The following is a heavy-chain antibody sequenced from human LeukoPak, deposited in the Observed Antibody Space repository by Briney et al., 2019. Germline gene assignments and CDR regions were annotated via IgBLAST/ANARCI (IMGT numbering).Heavy chain of an antibody. D-gene: IGHD3-16*01. CDR1: GFTFNNYA. Sequence: PGRSLRLSCAASGFTFNNYAMHWVRQAPGKGLEWVSGISWNSGGIGYADSVKGRFTISRDDSKNTLYLQMNSLTAEDTAVYYCARERFGAYPEHWGQGTLVTVSS. CDR2: ISWNSGGI. J-gene: IGHJ1*01. CDR3: ARERFGAYPEH. V-gene: IGHV3-9*01.